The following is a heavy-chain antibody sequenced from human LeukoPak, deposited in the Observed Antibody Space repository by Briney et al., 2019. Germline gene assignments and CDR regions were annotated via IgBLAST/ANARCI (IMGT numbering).Heavy chain of an antibody. J-gene: IGHJ4*02. D-gene: IGHD3-9*01. CDR1: GGSISSGGYY. Sequence: SETLSLTCTVSGGSISSGGYYWSWIRQHPGKGLEWIGYIYYSGSTYYNPSLKSRVTISVDTSKNQFSLKLSSVTAADTAVYYCARARLRYFDWLLSSYFDYWGQGTLVTVSS. CDR2: IYYSGST. CDR3: ARARLRYFDWLLSSYFDY. V-gene: IGHV4-31*03.